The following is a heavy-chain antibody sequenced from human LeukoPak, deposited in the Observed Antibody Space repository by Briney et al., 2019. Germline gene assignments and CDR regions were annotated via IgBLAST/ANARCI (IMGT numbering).Heavy chain of an antibody. CDR2: INPNSGGT. J-gene: IGHJ5*02. CDR1: GYTFTAYY. V-gene: IGHV1-2*02. Sequence: ASVKVSCKASGYTFTAYYLHWVRQAPGQGLEWMGWINPNSGGTNYAQKFQGRVTMTRDTSISTAYMELSRLRSDDTAVYYCARDLGGSAQFDPWGQGTLVTVSS. D-gene: IGHD3-10*01. CDR3: ARDLGGSAQFDP.